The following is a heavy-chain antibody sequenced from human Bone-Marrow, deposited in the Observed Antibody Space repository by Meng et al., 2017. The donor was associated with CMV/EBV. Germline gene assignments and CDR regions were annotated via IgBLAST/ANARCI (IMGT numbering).Heavy chain of an antibody. CDR3: ARAGYYDILSGYYIEGAFDI. J-gene: IGHJ3*02. Sequence: GGSLRLSCAASGFTFSSYAMHWVRQAPGKGLEWVAVISYDGSNKYYADAVKGRFTISRDNSKNTKYLQMNSLRAEDTAVYYCARAGYYDILSGYYIEGAFDIWGQGTMVTVSS. D-gene: IGHD3-9*01. CDR1: GFTFSSYA. CDR2: ISYDGSNK. V-gene: IGHV3-30*04.